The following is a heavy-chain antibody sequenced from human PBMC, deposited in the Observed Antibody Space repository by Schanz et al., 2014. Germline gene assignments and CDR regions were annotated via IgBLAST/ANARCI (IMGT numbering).Heavy chain of an antibody. CDR1: GYSFTTYD. CDR2: ISPTTGNR. D-gene: IGHD4-17*01. V-gene: IGHV1-8*01. J-gene: IGHJ4*02. Sequence: QVQLVQSGGEVKKPGASVKVSCKASGYSFTTYDVNWVRQATGQGLEWMGWISPTTGNRGYAQNFQGRVTMTRDTSWKTAYREMTDLKLEDAGFDYWAIHYGDRPLWGQGTLIVVSS. CDR3: AIHYGDRPL.